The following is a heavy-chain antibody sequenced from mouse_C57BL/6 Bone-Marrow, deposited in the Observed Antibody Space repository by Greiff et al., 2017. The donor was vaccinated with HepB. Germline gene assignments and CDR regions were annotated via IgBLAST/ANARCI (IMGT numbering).Heavy chain of an antibody. CDR2: ISNGGGST. J-gene: IGHJ4*01. CDR3: ARPGRQGMDY. Sequence: EVQVVESGGGLVQPGGSLKLSCAASGFTFSDYYMYWVRQTPEKRLEWVAYISNGGGSTYYPDTVKGRFTISRDNAKNTLYLQMSRLKSEDTSMYYCARPGRQGMDYWGQGTSVTVSS. V-gene: IGHV5-12*01. CDR1: GFTFSDYY. D-gene: IGHD3-1*01.